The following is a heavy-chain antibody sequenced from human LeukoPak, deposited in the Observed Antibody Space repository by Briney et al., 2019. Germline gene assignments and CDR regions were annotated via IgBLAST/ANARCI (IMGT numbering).Heavy chain of an antibody. V-gene: IGHV3-9*03. D-gene: IGHD6-19*01. Sequence: GRSLRLSCAVSGFTFDDYAMHWVRQAPGKGLEWVSGISWNSGSIGYADSVKGRFTISRDNAKNSLYLQMNSLRAEDMALYYCASSKQWLSTQFDYWGQGTLVTVSS. CDR3: ASSKQWLSTQFDY. CDR1: GFTFDDYA. CDR2: ISWNSGSI. J-gene: IGHJ4*02.